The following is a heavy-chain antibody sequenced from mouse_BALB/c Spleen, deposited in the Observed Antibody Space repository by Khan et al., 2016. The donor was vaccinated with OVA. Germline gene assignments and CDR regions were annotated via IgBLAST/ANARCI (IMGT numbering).Heavy chain of an antibody. CDR3: ERVYYGNPFSY. CDR1: GFTFSDYY. J-gene: IGHJ3*01. CDR2: ISDGGSYT. Sequence: EVELVESGGGLVKPGGSLKLSCAASGFTFSDYYMYWVRQTPEKRLEWVATISDGGSYTYYPDSVKGRFTISREDAKNNLYLQMSNLKSDDTVSSYCERVYYGNPFSYWGQGTLVTVSA. D-gene: IGHD2-1*01. V-gene: IGHV5-4*02.